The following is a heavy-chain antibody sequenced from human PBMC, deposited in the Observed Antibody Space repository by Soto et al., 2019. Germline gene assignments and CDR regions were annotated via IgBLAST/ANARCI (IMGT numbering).Heavy chain of an antibody. J-gene: IGHJ6*03. CDR1: GGSISSYY. CDR3: ARAGSPHYYYYMDV. Sequence: SETLSLTCTVSGGSISSYYWSWIRQPPGKGLEWIGYIYYSGSTSYNPSLKSRVTISVDTSASTAYMELSSLRSEDTAVYYCARAGSPHYYYYMDVWGKGTTVTVSS. D-gene: IGHD2-15*01. CDR2: IYYSGST. V-gene: IGHV4-59*01.